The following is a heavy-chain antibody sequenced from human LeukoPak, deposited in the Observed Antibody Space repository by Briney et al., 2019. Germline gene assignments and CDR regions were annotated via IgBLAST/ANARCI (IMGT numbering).Heavy chain of an antibody. Sequence: PGGSLRLSCAASGFTFSSCSMNWVRQAPGKGLEWVSSISSSGSYIYYADSVKGRFTIPRDNAKNSLYLQMNSLRAEDTAVYYCARARAAMAVPWNYWGQGTLVTVSS. D-gene: IGHD6-25*01. V-gene: IGHV3-21*01. CDR1: GFTFSSCS. CDR3: ARARAAMAVPWNY. CDR2: ISSSGSYI. J-gene: IGHJ4*02.